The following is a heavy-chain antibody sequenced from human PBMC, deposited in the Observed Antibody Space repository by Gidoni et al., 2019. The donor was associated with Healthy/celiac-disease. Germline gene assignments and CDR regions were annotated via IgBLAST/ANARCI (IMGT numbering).Heavy chain of an antibody. Sequence: EVQLVESGGGLVQPGRSLILSCAASGFTFRSYSMNWVRQAPGKGLEWGSYISSSSSTIYYADSVKGRFTISRDNAKNSLYLQMNSLRDEDTAVYYCARSLIYYYGMDVWGQGTTVTVSS. V-gene: IGHV3-48*02. CDR1: GFTFRSYS. J-gene: IGHJ6*02. CDR3: ARSLIYYYGMDV. D-gene: IGHD3-10*01. CDR2: ISSSSSTI.